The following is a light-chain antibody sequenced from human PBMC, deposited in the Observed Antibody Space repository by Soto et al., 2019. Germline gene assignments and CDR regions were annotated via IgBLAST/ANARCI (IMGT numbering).Light chain of an antibody. Sequence: DIQLTQSPSTLSASVGDRVTITCRASQTIITWLAWYQQKPGKAPKLLISKASSLESGVPSRFSVSGSGTEFTLTINSLQPDDSATYYCQQYHVFSWTFGQGTKVEVE. CDR1: QTIITW. J-gene: IGKJ1*01. CDR3: QQYHVFSWT. V-gene: IGKV1-5*03. CDR2: KAS.